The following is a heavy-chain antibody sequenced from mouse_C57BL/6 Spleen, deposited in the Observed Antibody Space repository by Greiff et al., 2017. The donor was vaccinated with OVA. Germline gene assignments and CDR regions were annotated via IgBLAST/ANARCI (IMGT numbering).Heavy chain of an antibody. J-gene: IGHJ4*01. D-gene: IGHD1-1*01. V-gene: IGHV3-6*01. Sequence: EVKLMESGPGLVKPSQSLSLTCSVTGYSITSVYYWNWIRQFPGNKLEWMGYISYDGSNNYNPSLKNRISITRDTSKNQFFLKLNSVTTEDTATYYCARGDYYGSSYADYYAMDYWGQGTSVTVSS. CDR1: GYSITSVYY. CDR2: ISYDGSN. CDR3: ARGDYYGSSYADYYAMDY.